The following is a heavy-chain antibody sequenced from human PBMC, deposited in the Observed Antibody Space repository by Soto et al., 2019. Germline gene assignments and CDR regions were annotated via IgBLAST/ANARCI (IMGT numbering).Heavy chain of an antibody. D-gene: IGHD3-10*01. V-gene: IGHV4-39*01. Sequence: QLQLQESGPGLVKPSETLSLTCTVSGGSISSSSYYWGWIRQPPGKGLEWIGSIYYSGSTYYNPSLKSRVTISVDTSKNQFSLKLSSVTAADTDVYYCARLGPVLRFGELVGVMDVWGKGTTVTVSS. J-gene: IGHJ6*03. CDR3: ARLGPVLRFGELVGVMDV. CDR1: GGSISSSSYY. CDR2: IYYSGST.